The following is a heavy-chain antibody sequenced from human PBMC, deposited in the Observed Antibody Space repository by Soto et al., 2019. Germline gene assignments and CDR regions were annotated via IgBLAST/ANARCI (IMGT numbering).Heavy chain of an antibody. Sequence: AGGSLRLSCAASGFTFSSYAMHWVRQAPGKGLEWVAVISYDGSNKYYADSVKGRFTISRDNSKNTLYLQMNSLRAEDTAVYYCAKRFSRYFDWSHFDYWGQGTLVTVSS. CDR2: ISYDGSNK. D-gene: IGHD3-9*01. CDR1: GFTFSSYA. CDR3: AKRFSRYFDWSHFDY. V-gene: IGHV3-30*18. J-gene: IGHJ4*02.